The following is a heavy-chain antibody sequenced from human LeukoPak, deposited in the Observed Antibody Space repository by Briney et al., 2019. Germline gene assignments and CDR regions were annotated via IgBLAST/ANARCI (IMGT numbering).Heavy chain of an antibody. D-gene: IGHD2-2*01. J-gene: IGHJ5*02. CDR1: GLTFSSYS. CDR2: ISSSSSTI. V-gene: IGHV3-48*01. Sequence: GGSLRLSCAASGLTFSSYSMNWVRQAPGKGLEWVSYISSSSSTIYYADSVKGRFTISRDNAKNSLYLQMNSLRAEDTAVYYCARDRLGYAPFHWFDPWGQGTLVTVSS. CDR3: ARDRLGYAPFHWFDP.